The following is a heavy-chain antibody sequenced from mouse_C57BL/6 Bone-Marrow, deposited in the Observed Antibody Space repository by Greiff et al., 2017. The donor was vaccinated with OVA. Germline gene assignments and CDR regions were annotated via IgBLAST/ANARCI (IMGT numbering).Heavy chain of an antibody. CDR3: ANYVPYAMDY. CDR2: ISDGGSYT. V-gene: IGHV5-4*03. J-gene: IGHJ4*01. Sequence: DVMLVESGGGLVKPGGSLKLSCAASGFTFSSYAMSWVRQTPEKRLEWVAAISDGGSYTYYPDNVKGRFTISRDNAKNNLYLQMSHLKYEDTAMYYCANYVPYAMDYWGQGTSVTVSS. CDR1: GFTFSSYA.